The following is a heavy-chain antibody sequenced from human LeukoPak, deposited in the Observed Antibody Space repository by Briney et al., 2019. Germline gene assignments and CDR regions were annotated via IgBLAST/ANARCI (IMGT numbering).Heavy chain of an antibody. D-gene: IGHD2-21*02. Sequence: GGSLRLSCAASGFTFSSYSMNWVRHAPGKGLEWVSSISSSSSYIYYADSVKGRFTISRDNAKNSLYLQMNSLRAEDTAVYYCARDGSPVVTATSFDYWGQGTLVTVSS. V-gene: IGHV3-21*01. J-gene: IGHJ4*02. CDR2: ISSSSSYI. CDR1: GFTFSSYS. CDR3: ARDGSPVVTATSFDY.